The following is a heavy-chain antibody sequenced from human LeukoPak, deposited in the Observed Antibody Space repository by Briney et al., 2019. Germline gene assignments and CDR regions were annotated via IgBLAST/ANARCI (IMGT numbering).Heavy chain of an antibody. CDR1: GFSFSTYW. CDR2: MNGDGTRT. J-gene: IGHJ4*02. D-gene: IGHD2-21*01. V-gene: IGHV3-74*01. CDR3: TKSWWGSIDY. Sequence: PGGSLRLSCAASGFSFSTYWMSWVRQAPGKGLVCLSHMNGDGTRTIYADSVKGRFTISRDNAKNPLYLQMDSLRAEDTAVYCCTKSWWGSIDYWGQGALITVSS.